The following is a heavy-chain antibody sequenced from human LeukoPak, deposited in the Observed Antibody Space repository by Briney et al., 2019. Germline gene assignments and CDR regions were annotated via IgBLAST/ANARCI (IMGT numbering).Heavy chain of an antibody. Sequence: GGSLRLSCAASGFTFASYAMHWVRLAPGKGLEWVAVQSSDGSDKFYAASVRGRFTISRDNSKHTLFLQMSSLRAEDTAVYYCATQSYGQFDIWGQGTMVTVSS. J-gene: IGHJ3*02. CDR3: ATQSYGQFDI. V-gene: IGHV3-30*15. CDR1: GFTFASYA. D-gene: IGHD3-16*01. CDR2: QSSDGSDK.